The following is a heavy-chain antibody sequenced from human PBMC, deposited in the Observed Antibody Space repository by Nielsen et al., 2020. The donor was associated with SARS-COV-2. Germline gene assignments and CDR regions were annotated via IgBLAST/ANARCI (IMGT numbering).Heavy chain of an antibody. CDR3: ARIQAGYTAGAVDY. Sequence: SGPTLVKPPQTLTLTCTFSGFSLSTRGVGVGWIRQPPGKALEWLALIYWNDDKRYSPSLKSRLTITKDTSKNQVVLTMTNMDPVDTATYYCARIQAGYTAGAVDYWGQGTLVTVSS. CDR1: GFSLSTRGVG. V-gene: IGHV2-5*01. J-gene: IGHJ4*02. CDR2: IYWNDDK. D-gene: IGHD5-18*01.